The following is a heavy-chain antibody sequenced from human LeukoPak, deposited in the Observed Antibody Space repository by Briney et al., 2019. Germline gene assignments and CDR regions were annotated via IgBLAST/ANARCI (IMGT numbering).Heavy chain of an antibody. J-gene: IGHJ5*02. D-gene: IGHD5-24*01. Sequence: PGESLKISCKGSGYNFTNYWIGWVRQMPGKGLEWMGIIYPGDSDTRYSPSFQGQVTISADKSISTAYLQWSSLKASDTAMYYCARHDRGRSRWGWFDPWGQGTQVTVSS. V-gene: IGHV5-51*01. CDR1: GYNFTNYW. CDR2: IYPGDSDT. CDR3: ARHDRGRSRWGWFDP.